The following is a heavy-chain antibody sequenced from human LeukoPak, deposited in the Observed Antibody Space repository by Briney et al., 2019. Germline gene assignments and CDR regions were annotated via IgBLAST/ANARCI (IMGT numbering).Heavy chain of an antibody. V-gene: IGHV3-23*01. J-gene: IGHJ4*02. CDR1: GFTFSSYA. CDR3: AKSGGYSYGSYYFDY. D-gene: IGHD5-18*01. Sequence: PGGSLRLSCAASGFTFSSYAMHWVRQAPGKGLEWVSAISGSGGSTYYADSVKGRFTISRDNSKNTLYLQMNSLRAEDTAVYYCAKSGGYSYGSYYFDYWGQGTLVTVSS. CDR2: ISGSGGST.